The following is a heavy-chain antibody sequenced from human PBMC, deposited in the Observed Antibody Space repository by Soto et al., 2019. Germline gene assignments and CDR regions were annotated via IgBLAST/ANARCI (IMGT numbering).Heavy chain of an antibody. CDR3: ARDLSPSWFDP. Sequence: SETLSLTCTVSGGSISSYYWSWIRQPPGKGLEWIGYIYYSGSTNYNPSLKSRVTISVDTSKNQFSLKLSSVTAADTAVYYCARDLSPSWFDPWGQGTLVTVSS. CDR2: IYYSGST. J-gene: IGHJ5*02. V-gene: IGHV4-59*01. CDR1: GGSISSYY.